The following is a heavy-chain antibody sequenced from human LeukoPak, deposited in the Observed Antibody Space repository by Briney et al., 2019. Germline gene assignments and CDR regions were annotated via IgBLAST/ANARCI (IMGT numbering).Heavy chain of an antibody. V-gene: IGHV1-18*01. Sequence: GTSVKVSCKASGYTFTSYGISWVRQAPGQGLEWMGWISAYNGNTNYAQKLQGRVTMTTDTSTSTAYMELRSLRSDDTAVYYCARGYSGYPKEDAFDIWGQGTMVTVSS. CDR1: GYTFTSYG. CDR2: ISAYNGNT. J-gene: IGHJ3*02. CDR3: ARGYSGYPKEDAFDI. D-gene: IGHD5-12*01.